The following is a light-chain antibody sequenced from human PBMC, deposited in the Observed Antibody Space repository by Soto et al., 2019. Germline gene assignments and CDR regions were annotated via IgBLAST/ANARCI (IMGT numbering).Light chain of an antibody. CDR1: QSVRANY. CDR3: QQYGSSPQT. V-gene: IGKV3-20*01. CDR2: AAS. Sequence: IVLTQSPGTLSLSPGERATLSCRASQSVRANYLAWYQQKPGQAPRLLIYAASTRATGIPDRFSGSGSGTDFTLTISRLEPDDFAVYYCQQYGSSPQTFGQGTKLEIK. J-gene: IGKJ2*01.